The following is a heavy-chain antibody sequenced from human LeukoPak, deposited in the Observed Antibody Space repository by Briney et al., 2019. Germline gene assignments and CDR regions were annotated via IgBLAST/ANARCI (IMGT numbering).Heavy chain of an antibody. V-gene: IGHV1-2*02. Sequence: ASVKVSCKTSGFIFSGYYIHWVRQAPGQGLEWMGWINPNTGGTYYTDHFQGRVSMTRDTSISTAYMELSSLRSDDTAVYYCARDMTPTIAAGSWFDPWGQGTLITVSS. CDR3: ARDMTPTIAAGSWFDP. CDR2: INPNTGGT. CDR1: GFIFSGYY. J-gene: IGHJ5*02. D-gene: IGHD6-13*01.